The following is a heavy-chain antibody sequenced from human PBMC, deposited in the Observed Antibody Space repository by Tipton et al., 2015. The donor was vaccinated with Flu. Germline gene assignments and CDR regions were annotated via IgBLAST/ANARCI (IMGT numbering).Heavy chain of an antibody. Sequence: SLRLSCAASGFTFSSYWMHWVRQAPGKGLVWVSRINSDGSSTSYADSVKGRFTISRDNAKNTLHLQMNSLRAEDTAVYYCAIETVSGGGYFDYWGQGTLVTVSS. CDR1: GFTFSSYW. CDR2: INSDGSST. V-gene: IGHV3-74*01. CDR3: AIETVSGGGYFDY. J-gene: IGHJ4*02. D-gene: IGHD3-16*01.